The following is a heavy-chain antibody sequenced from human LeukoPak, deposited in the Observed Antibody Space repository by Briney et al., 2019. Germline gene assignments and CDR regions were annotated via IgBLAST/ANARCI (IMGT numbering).Heavy chain of an antibody. D-gene: IGHD5-18*01. V-gene: IGHV3-69-1*01. CDR1: GFTLSDYY. CDR2: ITSGSST. Sequence: KPGGSLRLSCAASGFTLSDYYMNWIRQTPGKGLEWASYITSGSSTYYGDSVKGRVTISRDNAKNSLYLQMNSLTAEDTAVYYCARGGYRYDYYYYMDVWGKGTTVTVSS. CDR3: ARGGYRYDYYYYMDV. J-gene: IGHJ6*03.